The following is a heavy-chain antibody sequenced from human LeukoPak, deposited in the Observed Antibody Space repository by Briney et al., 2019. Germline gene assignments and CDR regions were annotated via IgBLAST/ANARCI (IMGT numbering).Heavy chain of an antibody. CDR2: IIPIFGTA. J-gene: IGHJ4*02. V-gene: IGHV1-69*05. Sequence: SVKVSCKASGGTFSSYAISWVRQAPGQGLEWMGGIIPIFGTANYAQKFQGRVTITTDESTSTAYMELSSLRSEDTAVYYCARGGGGYDSSGYQDYWGQGTLVTVSS. CDR3: ARGGGGYDSSGYQDY. CDR1: GGTFSSYA. D-gene: IGHD3-22*01.